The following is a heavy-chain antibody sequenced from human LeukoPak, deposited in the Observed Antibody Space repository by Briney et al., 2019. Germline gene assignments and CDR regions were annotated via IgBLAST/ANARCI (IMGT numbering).Heavy chain of an antibody. CDR2: ISAYNSNT. J-gene: IGHJ4*02. CDR3: AREGRYCIGISCYSRPKLFDY. V-gene: IGHV1-18*01. D-gene: IGHD2-15*01. CDR1: GYTFSSYG. Sequence: EASVKVSCKASGYTFSSYGISWVRQAPGQGLEWMGWISAYNSNTDYAQNLQGRLTMTTDTSTSTAYMELRSLRSDDTAVYYCAREGRYCIGISCYSRPKLFDYWGQGTLVTVSS.